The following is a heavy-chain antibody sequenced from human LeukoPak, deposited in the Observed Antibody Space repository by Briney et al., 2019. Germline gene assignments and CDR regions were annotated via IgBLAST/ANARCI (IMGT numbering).Heavy chain of an antibody. CDR3: ARGFHYYDSSGYYQLADY. V-gene: IGHV1-18*01. J-gene: IGHJ4*02. D-gene: IGHD3-22*01. CDR2: ISAYNGNT. Sequence: GASVKVSCKASGYTFTSYGISWVRQAPGQGLEWMGWISAYNGNTNYAQKLQGRVTMTTDTSTSTAYMELRSLRSDDTAVYYCARGFHYYDSSGYYQLADYWGQGTLVTVSS. CDR1: GYTFTSYG.